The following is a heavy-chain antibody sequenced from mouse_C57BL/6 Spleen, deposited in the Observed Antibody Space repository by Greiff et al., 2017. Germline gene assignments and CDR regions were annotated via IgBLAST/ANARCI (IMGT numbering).Heavy chain of an antibody. CDR2: ISRGSSTI. V-gene: IGHV5-17*01. CDR3: ARAITTVVSAMDY. Sequence: EVQLVESGGGLVKPGGSLKLSCAASGFTFSDYGMHWVRQAPEKGLEWVAYISRGSSTIYYADTVKGRFTISRDNAKNTLFLQMTSLRSEDTSMYYCARAITTVVSAMDYWGQGTSVTVSS. J-gene: IGHJ4*01. D-gene: IGHD1-1*01. CDR1: GFTFSDYG.